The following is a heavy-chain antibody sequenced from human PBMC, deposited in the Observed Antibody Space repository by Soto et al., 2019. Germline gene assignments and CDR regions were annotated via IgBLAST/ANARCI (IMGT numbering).Heavy chain of an antibody. D-gene: IGHD1-26*01. V-gene: IGHV4-34*01. Sequence: PSETLSLTCAGYGGSFSGYYWSWIRQPPGKGLEWIGEINHSGSTNYNPSLKSRVTISVDTSKNQFSLKLSSVTAADTAVYYCARGSGSLRYYYGMDVWGQGTTVTVSS. CDR2: INHSGST. CDR3: ARGSGSLRYYYGMDV. J-gene: IGHJ6*02. CDR1: GGSFSGYY.